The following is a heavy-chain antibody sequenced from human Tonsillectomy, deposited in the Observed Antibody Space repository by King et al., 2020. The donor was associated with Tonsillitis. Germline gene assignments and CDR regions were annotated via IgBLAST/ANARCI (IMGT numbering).Heavy chain of an antibody. J-gene: IGHJ6*03. Sequence: VQLVESGGGLVQPGGSLRLSCAASGFTFSSYSMNWVRQAPGKGLEWVSYISSSSSTIYYADSVKGRFTISRDNAKNSLYLQMNSLRAEDTAVYYCARNFGYYDFWSGYYPLPEVDYYYMDVWGKGTTVTVSS. CDR3: ARNFGYYDFWSGYYPLPEVDYYYMDV. V-gene: IGHV3-48*01. CDR1: GFTFSSYS. D-gene: IGHD3-3*01. CDR2: ISSSSSTI.